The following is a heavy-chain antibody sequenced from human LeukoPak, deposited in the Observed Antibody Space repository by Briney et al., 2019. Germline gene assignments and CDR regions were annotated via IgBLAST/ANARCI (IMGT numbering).Heavy chain of an antibody. CDR2: IYYSGST. Sequence: SETLSLTCTVSGGSISSSSYYWGRIRQPPGKGLEWIGNIYYSGSTYYNPSLKSRVTISVDTSKNQFSLKLSSVTAADTAVYYCATGGVYYDSGSYYPRDWGQGTLVTVSS. CDR3: ATGGVYYDSGSYYPRD. D-gene: IGHD3-10*01. V-gene: IGHV4-39*07. J-gene: IGHJ4*02. CDR1: GGSISSSSYY.